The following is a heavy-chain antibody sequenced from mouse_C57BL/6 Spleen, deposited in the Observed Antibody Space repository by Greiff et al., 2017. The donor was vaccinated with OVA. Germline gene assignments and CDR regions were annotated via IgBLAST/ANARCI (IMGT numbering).Heavy chain of an antibody. CDR1: GYTFTSYW. CDR3: ARGGIFYWYFDG. CDR2: IYPSDSET. Sequence: VQLQQSGAELVRPGSSVKLSCKASGYTFTSYWMHWVKQRPIQGLEWIGNIYPSDSETHYNQKFKDKATLTVDKSSGTAYMQLSSLTSEDSAVYYCARGGIFYWYFDGWGTGTTVTVSA. V-gene: IGHV1-52*01. D-gene: IGHD5-2*01. J-gene: IGHJ1*03.